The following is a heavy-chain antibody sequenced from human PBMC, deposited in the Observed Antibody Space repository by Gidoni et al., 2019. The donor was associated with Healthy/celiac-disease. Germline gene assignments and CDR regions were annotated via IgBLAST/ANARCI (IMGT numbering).Heavy chain of an antibody. Sequence: EVQLVESGGGLVQPGRSLRLSCAASGFTFDDYAMHWVRQAPGKGLEWVSGISWNSGSIGYADSVKGRSTISRDNAKNSLYLQMNSLRAEDTALYYCAKDQLAHDYYYYGMDVWGQGTTVTVSS. CDR2: ISWNSGSI. V-gene: IGHV3-9*01. CDR3: AKDQLAHDYYYYGMDV. J-gene: IGHJ6*02. CDR1: GFTFDDYA. D-gene: IGHD6-6*01.